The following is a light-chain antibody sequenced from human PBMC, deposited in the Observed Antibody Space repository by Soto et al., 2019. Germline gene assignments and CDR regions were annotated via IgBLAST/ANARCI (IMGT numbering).Light chain of an antibody. CDR3: QQYNKWPLFT. CDR2: GAS. J-gene: IGKJ3*01. Sequence: EVVLTQSPATLSVSPGERATLSCRASQTVGTNLAWYQQRPGQTPRLLIYGASTRATGIPARFSGSGSGSEFTLTISSLQSDDFAVYYCQQYNKWPLFTFGPGTRVDNK. CDR1: QTVGTN. V-gene: IGKV3-15*01.